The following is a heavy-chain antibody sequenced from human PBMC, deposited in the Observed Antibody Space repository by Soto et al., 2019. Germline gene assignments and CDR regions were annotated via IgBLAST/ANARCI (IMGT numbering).Heavy chain of an antibody. D-gene: IGHD3-9*01. CDR1: GGSISSSSYY. CDR2: IYYSGST. V-gene: IGHV4-39*01. CDR3: AGAYYDILTGYYLTRFDY. Sequence: SETLSLTCTVSGGSISSSSYYWGWIRQPPGKGLEWIGSIYYSGSTYYNPSLKSRVTISVDTSKNQFSLKLSSVTAADTAVYYCAGAYYDILTGYYLTRFDYWGQGTLVTVSS. J-gene: IGHJ4*02.